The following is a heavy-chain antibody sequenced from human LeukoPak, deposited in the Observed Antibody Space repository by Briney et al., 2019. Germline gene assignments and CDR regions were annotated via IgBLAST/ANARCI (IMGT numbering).Heavy chain of an antibody. CDR3: ARYTSWQYYFDY. V-gene: IGHV4-59*08. Sequence: SETLSLTCTVSGGSISSYYWSWIRQPPGKGLEWIGYIYYSGSTNYNPSLKSRVTISVDTSKNQFSLKLSSVTAADTAVYYCARYTSWQYYFDYWGQGTLVTVSS. J-gene: IGHJ4*02. CDR2: IYYSGST. CDR1: GGSISSYY. D-gene: IGHD6-13*01.